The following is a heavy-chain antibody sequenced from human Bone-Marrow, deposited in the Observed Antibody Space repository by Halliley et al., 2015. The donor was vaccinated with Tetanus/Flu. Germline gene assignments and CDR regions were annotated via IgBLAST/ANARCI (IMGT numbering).Heavy chain of an antibody. CDR3: ARVVGSGNYYYYYFSGMDV. V-gene: IGHV4-59*08. CDR2: IYYTGKT. J-gene: IGHJ6*02. Sequence: TLSLTCTVSGASVSGHYWSWIRQPPGRGLEWIGDIYYTGKTNYNPSLKSQINISVDTSKNQFSLHLKSVTAADTAVYYCARVVGSGNYYYYYFSGMDVWGQGTTVTVAS. D-gene: IGHD3-10*01. CDR1: GASVSGHY.